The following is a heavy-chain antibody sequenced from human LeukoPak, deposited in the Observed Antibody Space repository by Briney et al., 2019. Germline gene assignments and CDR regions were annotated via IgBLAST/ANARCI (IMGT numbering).Heavy chain of an antibody. CDR1: GFTFSSYA. D-gene: IGHD3-22*01. V-gene: IGHV3-23*01. J-gene: IGHJ4*02. Sequence: GGYLRLYCAASGFTFSSYAMSWVRQAPGKGLEWVSAISGSGGSTYYADSVKGRFTISRDKSKNKMYLQRNSLRAEDTAVYYCAKDLYYYDSSGYYYQTPNYFDYWGQGTLVTVSS. CDR3: AKDLYYYDSSGYYYQTPNYFDY. CDR2: ISGSGGST.